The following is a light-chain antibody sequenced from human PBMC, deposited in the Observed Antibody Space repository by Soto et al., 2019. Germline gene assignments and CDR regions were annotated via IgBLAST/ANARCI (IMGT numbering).Light chain of an antibody. J-gene: IGKJ2*01. CDR3: QQYNNYPYT. CDR2: KAS. V-gene: IGKV1-5*03. Sequence: DIQMTQSPSTLSASVGDRVIITCRASQSINSWLAWYQQKPGKAPKLLIYKASTLESGVPSSFSGSASGTEFTLTISSLQPDDFATYYCQQYNNYPYTFGQGTELEIK. CDR1: QSINSW.